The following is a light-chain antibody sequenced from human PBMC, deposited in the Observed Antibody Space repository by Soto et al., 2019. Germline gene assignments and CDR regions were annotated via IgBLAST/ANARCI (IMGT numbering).Light chain of an antibody. CDR2: SNN. J-gene: IGLJ3*02. CDR3: AAWDDSVTSWV. V-gene: IGLV1-44*01. CDR1: SSNIGTNT. Sequence: QSVLTQPPSASETPGQRVTISCSGSSSNIGTNTVNWYQQLPGTAPKLLIYSNNQRPSGVPDRISGSKSGTSASLAISGLQSEDEADYYCAAWDDSVTSWVFGGGTKLTVL.